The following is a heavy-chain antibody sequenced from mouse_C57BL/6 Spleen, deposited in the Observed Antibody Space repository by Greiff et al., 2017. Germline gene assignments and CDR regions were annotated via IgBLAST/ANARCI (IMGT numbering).Heavy chain of an antibody. Sequence: QVQLQQPGAELVKPGASVTLSCKASGYTFTSYWMHWVKQRPGRGLEWLGRIDPNSGGTQYNEKFMSKAPLTVAKPSSTAYMQLSCLTAEDSAVDYCARGAHYYGSILGSMDDWGQGTSVTVSS. CDR3: ARGAHYYGSILGSMDD. CDR1: GYTFTSYW. V-gene: IGHV1-72*01. D-gene: IGHD1-1*01. CDR2: IDPNSGGT. J-gene: IGHJ4*01.